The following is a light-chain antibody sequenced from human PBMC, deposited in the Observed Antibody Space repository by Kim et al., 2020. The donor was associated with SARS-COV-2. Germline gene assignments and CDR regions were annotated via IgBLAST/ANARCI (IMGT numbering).Light chain of an antibody. CDR2: DAS. V-gene: IGKV1-5*01. J-gene: IGKJ1*01. Sequence: SASVGDRVTITGRASQNITDYLAWYQHKPGRAPKVLIYDASSLESGVPSRFSGSGSGTDFTLTISSLQPDDFATYYCQQYNSYWTFGQGTKVDIK. CDR1: QNITDY. CDR3: QQYNSYWT.